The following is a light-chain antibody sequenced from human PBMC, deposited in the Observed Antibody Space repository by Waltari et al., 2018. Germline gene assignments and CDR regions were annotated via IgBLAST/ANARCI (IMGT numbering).Light chain of an antibody. CDR2: WAS. J-gene: IGKJ1*01. V-gene: IGKV4-1*01. CDR1: QSVLYSSNNKSY. CDR3: QQYYSTPWT. Sequence: DIVMTQSPDSLAVSLGERATINCKSSQSVLYSSNNKSYLAWYQHKPGQPPKLLIYWASTRESGVPDRFSGSGSGTDFTLTISSLQAEDVAVYCCQQYYSTPWTFGQGTKVEI.